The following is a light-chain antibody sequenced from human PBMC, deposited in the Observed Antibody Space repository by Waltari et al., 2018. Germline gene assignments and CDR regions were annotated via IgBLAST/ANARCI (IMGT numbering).Light chain of an antibody. CDR2: ENS. Sequence: QSVLTQPPSVSAAPGQRVTIPCPGGSYNIGNNYVSWYRQFPGTAPKLPIYENSERPSGIPGRFSGSKSGTSATLDITGLQAGDEADYYCGTWDSSLSGAVFGGGTHLTVL. CDR3: GTWDSSLSGAV. CDR1: SYNIGNNY. J-gene: IGLJ7*01. V-gene: IGLV1-51*02.